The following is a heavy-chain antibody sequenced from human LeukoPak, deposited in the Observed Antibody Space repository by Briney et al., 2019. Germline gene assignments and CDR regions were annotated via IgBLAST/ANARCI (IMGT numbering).Heavy chain of an antibody. D-gene: IGHD2-15*01. CDR2: INHSGST. Sequence: PSETLSLTCAVYGGSFSGYYWSWIRQPPGKGLEWIGEINHSGSTNYNPSLKSRVTISVDTSKNQFSLKLSSVTAADTAVYYCARRSRGYCSGGSCYPTYNWFDPWGQGTLVTVSS. J-gene: IGHJ5*02. V-gene: IGHV4-34*01. CDR1: GGSFSGYY. CDR3: ARRSRGYCSGGSCYPTYNWFDP.